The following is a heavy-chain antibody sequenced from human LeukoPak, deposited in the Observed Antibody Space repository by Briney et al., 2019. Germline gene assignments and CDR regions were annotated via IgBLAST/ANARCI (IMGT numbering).Heavy chain of an antibody. D-gene: IGHD1-20*01. J-gene: IGHJ6*03. CDR2: ISSSSSYI. CDR3: AREGGDNWTLYYMDV. Sequence: PGGSLRLSCAASGFTFSSYSMNWVRQAPGKGLEWVSSISSSSSYIYYADSVKGRFTISRDNAKNSLYLQMNSLRAEDTAVYYCAREGGDNWTLYYMDVWGKGTTVTVSS. CDR1: GFTFSSYS. V-gene: IGHV3-21*01.